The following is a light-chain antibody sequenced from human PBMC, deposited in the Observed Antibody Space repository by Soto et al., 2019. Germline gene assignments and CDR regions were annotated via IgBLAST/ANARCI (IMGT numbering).Light chain of an antibody. CDR3: QQFHNWPRT. J-gene: IGKJ1*01. Sequence: EVVMTQSPATLSVSPGERATFSCRASQSVSSNLAWYQQKPGQAPRLLIYGASTRATGIPVRFSGSGSGTEFTLTISSLQSEDFAVYYCQQFHNWPRTFGQGTKVEIK. V-gene: IGKV3-15*01. CDR2: GAS. CDR1: QSVSSN.